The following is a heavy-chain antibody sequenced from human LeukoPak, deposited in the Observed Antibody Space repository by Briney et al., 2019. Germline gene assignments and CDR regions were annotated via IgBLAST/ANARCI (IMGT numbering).Heavy chain of an antibody. D-gene: IGHD1-26*01. CDR2: ISSSSSYI. J-gene: IGHJ5*02. Sequence: GGSLRLSCAASGFTFSSYSMNWARQAPGKGLEWVSSISSSSSYIYYADSVKGRFTISRDNAKNSLYLQMNSLRAEDTAVYYCARGGVGATRGATFDPWGQGTLVTVSS. CDR3: ARGGVGATRGATFDP. V-gene: IGHV3-21*01. CDR1: GFTFSSYS.